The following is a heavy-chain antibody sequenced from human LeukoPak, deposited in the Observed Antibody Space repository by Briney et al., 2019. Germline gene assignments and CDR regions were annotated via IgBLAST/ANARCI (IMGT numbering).Heavy chain of an antibody. J-gene: IGHJ4*02. V-gene: IGHV4-30-2*01. CDR3: ARDSFFDY. CDR1: GFTFSSYA. Sequence: LRLSCAASGFTFSSYAMSWVRQPPGKGLEWIGYIYHSGSTYYNPSLKSRDTISVDRSKNQFSLKLSSVTAADTAVYYCARDSFFDYWGQGTLVTVSS. CDR2: IYHSGST.